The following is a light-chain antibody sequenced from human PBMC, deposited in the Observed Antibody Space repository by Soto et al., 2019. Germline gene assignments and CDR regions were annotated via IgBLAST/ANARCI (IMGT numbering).Light chain of an antibody. Sequence: DIQMTQSPSTLSASVGDRVTITCRASQNICSWLAWYQQKPGKAPKLLIYDASNLESGVPSRFSGSGSGTEFTLTIGSLQPDDFATYYCQQYNSYSWTFGQGSKVEIK. J-gene: IGKJ1*01. CDR3: QQYNSYSWT. V-gene: IGKV1-5*01. CDR1: QNICSW. CDR2: DAS.